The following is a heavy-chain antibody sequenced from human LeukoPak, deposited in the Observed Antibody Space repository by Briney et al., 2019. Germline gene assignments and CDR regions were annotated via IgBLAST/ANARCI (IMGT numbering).Heavy chain of an antibody. V-gene: IGHV3-33*01. CDR3: ARGRSTFDY. Sequence: GGSLRLSCAASGFTLSNYGMHWVRQAPGKGLEWVAVIWYDGSNKFYVDSVKGRFTISKDNSKNTLFLQMNSLRAEDTALYYCARGRSTFDYWGQGTLVTVSS. J-gene: IGHJ4*02. D-gene: IGHD2-2*01. CDR2: IWYDGSNK. CDR1: GFTLSNYG.